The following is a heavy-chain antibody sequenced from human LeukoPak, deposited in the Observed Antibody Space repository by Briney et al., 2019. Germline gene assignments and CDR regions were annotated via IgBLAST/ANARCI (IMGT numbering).Heavy chain of an antibody. CDR3: ARDPGEMATIFLRNYYYYYYMDV. Sequence: PGGSLRLSCAASGFTFSSYSMNWVRQAPGKGLEWVSYISSSSSTIYYADSVKGRFTISRDNAKNSLYLQMNSLRAEDTAVYYCARDPGEMATIFLRNYYYYYYMDVWGKGTTVTISS. CDR1: GFTFSSYS. V-gene: IGHV3-48*01. J-gene: IGHJ6*03. D-gene: IGHD5-24*01. CDR2: ISSSSSTI.